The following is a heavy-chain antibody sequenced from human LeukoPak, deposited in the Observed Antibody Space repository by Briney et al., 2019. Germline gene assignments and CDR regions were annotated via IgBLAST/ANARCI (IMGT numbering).Heavy chain of an antibody. D-gene: IGHD1-20*01. J-gene: IGHJ4*02. CDR3: AKDPSPYNINWYA. V-gene: IGHV3-23*01. CDR1: GFIISYYA. CDR2: ISGSGDTT. Sequence: GGSLRLCCATAGFIISYYAVSWVRQARGKGVEWVSGISGSGDTTYDADSVKGRFTISRDNSKNTLYLQMNRLRAEDTAVYYCAKDPSPYNINWYAWGQGTLVTVSS.